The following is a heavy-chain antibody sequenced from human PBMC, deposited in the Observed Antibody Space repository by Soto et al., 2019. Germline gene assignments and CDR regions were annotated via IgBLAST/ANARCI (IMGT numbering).Heavy chain of an antibody. CDR1: GGTFSSYA. J-gene: IGHJ3*02. Sequence: ASVKVSCKASGGTFSSYAISWVRQAPGQGLEWMGGIIPIFGTANYAQKFQGRVTITADESTSTAYMELSSLRSEDTAVYYCARDGADYYDSSGYYYYAFDIWGQGTMVTVSS. CDR3: ARDGADYYDSSGYYYYAFDI. V-gene: IGHV1-69*13. CDR2: IIPIFGTA. D-gene: IGHD3-22*01.